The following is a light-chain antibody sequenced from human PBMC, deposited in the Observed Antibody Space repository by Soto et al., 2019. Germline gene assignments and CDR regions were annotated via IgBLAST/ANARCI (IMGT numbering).Light chain of an antibody. CDR2: DAS. V-gene: IGKV3-11*01. CDR3: QQRSTLFT. CDR1: QSVSSY. Sequence: EIVLTQSPATLSLSPGERATLSCRASQSVSSYLAWYQQKPGQAPRLLIYDASNSATGIPARFSGSGSGTDFTLNISSLEPEDFAVYYCQQRSTLFTFGPGTKVDIK. J-gene: IGKJ3*01.